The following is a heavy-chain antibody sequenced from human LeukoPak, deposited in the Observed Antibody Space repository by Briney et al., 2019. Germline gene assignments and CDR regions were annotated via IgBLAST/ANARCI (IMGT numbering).Heavy chain of an antibody. D-gene: IGHD5-12*01. CDR3: AKEIFSGLLYIDY. Sequence: GGPLRLSCAPSGFTFSRHGMHWVRQAPGKGLEWVAIISNDGSRKYYAHSVEGRFTISRDNSKNTVYLQMNSLRPEDMAVYYCAKEIFSGLLYIDYWGQGTLVTVSS. CDR1: GFTFSRHG. J-gene: IGHJ4*02. V-gene: IGHV3-30*18. CDR2: ISNDGSRK.